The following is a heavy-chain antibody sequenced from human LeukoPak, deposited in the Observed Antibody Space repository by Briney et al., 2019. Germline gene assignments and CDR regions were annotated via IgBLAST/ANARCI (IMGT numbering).Heavy chain of an antibody. CDR1: GITLSNYG. CDR3: ARGTAAAGNDYMDV. V-gene: IGHV3-23*01. J-gene: IGHJ6*03. Sequence: GGSLRLSCAVSGITLSNYGMSWVRQAPGKGLEWVAGISDGGGSRNYADSVKGRFTISKDNPKNTLYLQMNSLRAEDTAVYYRARGTAAAGNDYMDVWGKGTTVTVSS. D-gene: IGHD6-13*01. CDR2: ISDGGGSR.